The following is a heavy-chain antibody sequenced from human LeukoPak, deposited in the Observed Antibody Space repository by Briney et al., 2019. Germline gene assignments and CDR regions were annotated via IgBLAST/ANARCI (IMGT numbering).Heavy chain of an antibody. D-gene: IGHD3-10*01. CDR1: GFTFSTYG. J-gene: IGHJ4*02. CDR3: AKDREGALDY. Sequence: GGSLRLSCAASGFTFSTYGMHWVHQAPGKGLEWVSAISGSGGSTYYADSVKGRFTISRDNSKNTLYLQMNSLRAEDTAVYYCAKDREGALDYWGQGTLVTVSS. CDR2: ISGSGGST. V-gene: IGHV3-23*01.